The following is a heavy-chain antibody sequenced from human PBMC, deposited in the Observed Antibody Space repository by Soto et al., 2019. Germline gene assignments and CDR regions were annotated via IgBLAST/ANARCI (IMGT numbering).Heavy chain of an antibody. CDR3: ARDQNGYSYGLIGNWFDH. CDR2: IIPIFGTA. J-gene: IGHJ5*02. V-gene: IGHV1-69*13. CDR1: GGTFSCYA. Sequence: GXSVKVSCKASGGTFSCYAISWVRQAPGQGLEWMGGIIPIFGTANYAQKFQGRVTITADESTSTAYMELSSLRSEDTAVYYCARDQNGYSYGLIGNWFDHWGQGTLVTVSS. D-gene: IGHD5-18*01.